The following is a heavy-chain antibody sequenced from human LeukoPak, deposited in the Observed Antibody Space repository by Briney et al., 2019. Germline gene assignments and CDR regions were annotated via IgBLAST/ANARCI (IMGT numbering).Heavy chain of an antibody. J-gene: IGHJ4*02. CDR1: GFTFSNYG. V-gene: IGHV3-23*01. CDR2: IVGSGVTT. Sequence: GGSLRLTCVASGFTFSNYGMNWVRQAPGKGLEWVSGIVGSGVTTYYADSVKGRFTISRDNAKNSLYLQMNTLRAEDTAVYYCARDRRKYNYDSGGYPPYWGQGTLVTVSS. CDR3: ARDRRKYNYDSGGYPPY. D-gene: IGHD3-22*01.